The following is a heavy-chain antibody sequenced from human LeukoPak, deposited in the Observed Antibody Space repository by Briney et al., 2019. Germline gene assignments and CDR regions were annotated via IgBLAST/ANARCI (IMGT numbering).Heavy chain of an antibody. D-gene: IGHD3-22*01. V-gene: IGHV3-74*01. Sequence: GGSLRLSCEASGITFSHYRMHWARQAPGKGLVWVSRTNTDGSSTSYMDSVKGRFTISRDNAKNTIYLQMNSLRAEDTAVYYCVPSDSSGLDWGQGTLVTVSS. CDR2: TNTDGSST. CDR3: VPSDSSGLD. CDR1: GITFSHYR. J-gene: IGHJ4*02.